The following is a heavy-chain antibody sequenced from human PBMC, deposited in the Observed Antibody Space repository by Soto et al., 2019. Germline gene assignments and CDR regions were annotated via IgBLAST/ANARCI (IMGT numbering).Heavy chain of an antibody. D-gene: IGHD6-13*01. CDR3: ARDRDTSSWTNQFDY. CDR1: GFTFSRYA. J-gene: IGHJ4*02. V-gene: IGHV3-30-3*01. Sequence: QVQLVESGGGVVQPGRSLRLSCAASGFTFSRYAMHWVRQGPGKGLEWVAYISSDGSNKYYADSVKGRFTISRDNSKNTLYLQRNSLRAEDTAVYYCARDRDTSSWTNQFDYWGQGTLVTVSS. CDR2: ISSDGSNK.